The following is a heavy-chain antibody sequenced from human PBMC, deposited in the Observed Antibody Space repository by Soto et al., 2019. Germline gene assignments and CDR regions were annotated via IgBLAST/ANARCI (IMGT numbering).Heavy chain of an antibody. CDR1: GGSITSANW. CDR3: VGVLHNYNSTDHLLREIYKY. V-gene: IGHV4-4*02. J-gene: IGHJ4*01. Sequence: SETLSLTFAVSGGSITSANWWSWVRQPPWKVLEWIADIYHSGSTNYNPSLKSRVTISIEKSKPQFSLNLSSVTAAATAVSHGVGVLHNYNSTDHLLREIYKYWGHGSLDTVST. CDR2: IYHSGST. D-gene: IGHD3-10*01.